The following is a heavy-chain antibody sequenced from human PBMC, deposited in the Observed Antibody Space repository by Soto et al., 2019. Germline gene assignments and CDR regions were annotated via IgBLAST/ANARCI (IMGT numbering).Heavy chain of an antibody. CDR3: VTGHWNYFDY. J-gene: IGHJ4*02. CDR2: ISNDESDT. D-gene: IGHD3-3*01. V-gene: IGHV3-30*03. CDR1: GFTFSNNG. Sequence: QVQLVESGGGVVQPGWSLRLSCAASGFTFSNNGMHWVRQAPGKGLEWVAFISNDESDTYYVDSVKGRVSISRDNSQNTLDLKRTSLRGEDTAVYYCVTGHWNYFDYWGQGTLVTVSS.